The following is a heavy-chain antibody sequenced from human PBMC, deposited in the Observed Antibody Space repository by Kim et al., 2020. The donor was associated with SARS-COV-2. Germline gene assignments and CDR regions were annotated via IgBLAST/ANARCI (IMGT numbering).Heavy chain of an antibody. CDR3: ARDRTAAGTTMGYYYYGMDV. Sequence: GGSLRLSCAASGFTFSSYGMHWVRQAPGKGLEWVAVIWYDGSNKYYADSVKGRFTISRDNSKNTLYLQMNSLRAEDTAVYYCARDRTAAGTTMGYYYYGMDVWGQGTTVTVSS. V-gene: IGHV3-33*01. CDR2: IWYDGSNK. CDR1: GFTFSSYG. D-gene: IGHD6-13*01. J-gene: IGHJ6*02.